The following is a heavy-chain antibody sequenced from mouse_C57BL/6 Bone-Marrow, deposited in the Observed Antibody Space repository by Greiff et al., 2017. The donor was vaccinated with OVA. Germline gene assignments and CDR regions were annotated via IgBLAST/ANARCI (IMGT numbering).Heavy chain of an antibody. J-gene: IGHJ4*01. D-gene: IGHD4-1*02. V-gene: IGHV1-64*01. Sequence: QVQLQQPGAELVKPGASVKLSCKASGYTFTSYWMHWVKQRPGQGLEWIGMIHPKSGSTNYNEKFKSKATLTADKSSSTAYMQLSSLTSEDTAVYSCAKRSATGRYDIDYWGQGTSVTVSS. CDR3: AKRSATGRYDIDY. CDR2: IHPKSGST. CDR1: GYTFTSYW.